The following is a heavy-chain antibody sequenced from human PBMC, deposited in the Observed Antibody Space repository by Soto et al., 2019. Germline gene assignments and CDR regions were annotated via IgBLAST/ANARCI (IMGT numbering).Heavy chain of an antibody. Sequence: GGSLRLSCAASGFTFSSYSMNWVRQAPGKGLEWVSSISSSSSYIYYADSVKGRFTISRDNAKNSLYLQMNSLRAEDTAVYYCATAAGTPPFFDYWGQGTLVTV. CDR2: ISSSSSYI. D-gene: IGHD6-13*01. CDR1: GFTFSSYS. V-gene: IGHV3-21*01. CDR3: ATAAGTPPFFDY. J-gene: IGHJ4*02.